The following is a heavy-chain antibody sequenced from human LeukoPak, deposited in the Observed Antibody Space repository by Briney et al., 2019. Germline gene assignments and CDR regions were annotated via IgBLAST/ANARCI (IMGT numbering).Heavy chain of an antibody. CDR2: ISGDGVST. D-gene: IGHD6-13*01. CDR3: AKDYEASTSWREFFDF. CDR1: GFTFSHYA. V-gene: IGHV3-23*01. J-gene: IGHJ4*02. Sequence: GGSLRLSCAAAGFTFSHYAMSWVRQAPGKGLEWVSAISGDGVSTYYADSVKGLFTISRDNSKSTVYLQMSSLRAEDTAIYYCAKDYEASTSWREFFDFWGQGTLVTVSS.